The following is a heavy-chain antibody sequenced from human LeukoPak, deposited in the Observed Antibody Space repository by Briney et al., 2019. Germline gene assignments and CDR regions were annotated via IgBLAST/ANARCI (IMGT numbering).Heavy chain of an antibody. Sequence: ASVKVSCKASGYTFTSYGISWVRQAPGQGLEWMGWISAYNGNTNYAQKLQGRVTMTTDTSTSTAYMELRSLRSDDTAVYYCARVQNLGWMAARPAIDYWGQGTLVTVSS. D-gene: IGHD6-6*01. V-gene: IGHV1-18*01. J-gene: IGHJ4*02. CDR3: ARVQNLGWMAARPAIDY. CDR1: GYTFTSYG. CDR2: ISAYNGNT.